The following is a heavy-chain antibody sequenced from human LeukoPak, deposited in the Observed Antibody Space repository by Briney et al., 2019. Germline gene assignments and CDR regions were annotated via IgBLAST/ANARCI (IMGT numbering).Heavy chain of an antibody. CDR1: GYTFTSYA. Sequence: ASVKVSCKASGYTFTSYAMNWVRQAPGQGLEWMGWINTNTGNPTYAQGFTGRFVFSLDTSVSTAYLQISSLKAEDTAVYYCARVGLNFRKNDVVVNDYWGQGTLVTVSS. D-gene: IGHD3-22*01. CDR3: ARVGLNFRKNDVVVNDY. J-gene: IGHJ4*02. V-gene: IGHV7-4-1*02. CDR2: INTNTGNP.